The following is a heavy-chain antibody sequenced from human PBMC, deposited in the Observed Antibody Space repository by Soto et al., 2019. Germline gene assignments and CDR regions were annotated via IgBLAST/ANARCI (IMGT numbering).Heavy chain of an antibody. CDR3: VRGKVAAGFDY. CDR2: IVVGSGNT. D-gene: IGHD6-13*01. Sequence: SVKVSCKASGFTFTNSAVQWVRQARGQRLEWIGWIVVGSGNTNYAQKFQERVTITRDMSTSTAYMELTSLRVEDRVFYFCVRGKVAAGFDYWAQGALVLVSS. J-gene: IGHJ4*02. V-gene: IGHV1-58*01. CDR1: GFTFTNSA.